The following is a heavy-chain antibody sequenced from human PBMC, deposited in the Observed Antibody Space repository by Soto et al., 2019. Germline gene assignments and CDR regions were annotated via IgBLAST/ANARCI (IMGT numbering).Heavy chain of an antibody. Sequence: QITLKESGPTLVKPTQTLTLTCTYSGFSLSTSGVGVGWIRQPPGKALEWLALIYWDDDKRYRPSVKSRLTSPTQTSKTQVVLTMTSMDPVDTATYYCGHSTYRGGPRWFDPWGQGSLVTVSS. D-gene: IGHD6-19*01. CDR2: IYWDDDK. CDR1: GFSLSTSGVG. J-gene: IGHJ5*02. V-gene: IGHV2-5*02. CDR3: GHSTYRGGPRWFDP.